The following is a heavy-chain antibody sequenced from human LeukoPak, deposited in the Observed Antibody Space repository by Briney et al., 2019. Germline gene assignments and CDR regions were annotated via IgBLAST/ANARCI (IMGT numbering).Heavy chain of an antibody. Sequence: ASVKVSCKASGYTFTSYYMHWVRQAPGQGLEWMGIINPSGGSTSYVQKFQGRVTMTRDMSTSTVYMELSSLRSEDTAVYYCARVMAAAGAGFDYWGQGTLVTVSS. CDR2: INPSGGST. CDR1: GYTFTSYY. V-gene: IGHV1-46*01. CDR3: ARVMAAAGAGFDY. D-gene: IGHD6-13*01. J-gene: IGHJ4*02.